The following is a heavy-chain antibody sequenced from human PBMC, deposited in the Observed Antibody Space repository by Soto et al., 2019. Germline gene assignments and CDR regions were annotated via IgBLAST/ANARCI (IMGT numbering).Heavy chain of an antibody. Sequence: SETLSLTCTVSGGSISSYYWSWIRQPPGKGLEWIGYIYYSGSTNYNPSLKSRVTISVDTSKNQFSLKLSSVTAADTAVYYCAGGDFIDYWGQGTLVTVSS. J-gene: IGHJ4*02. CDR2: IYYSGST. CDR1: GGSISSYY. CDR3: AGGDFIDY. V-gene: IGHV4-59*08. D-gene: IGHD2-21*02.